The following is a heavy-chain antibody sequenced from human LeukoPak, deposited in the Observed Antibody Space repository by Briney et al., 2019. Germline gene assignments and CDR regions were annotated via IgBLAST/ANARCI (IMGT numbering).Heavy chain of an antibody. D-gene: IGHD3-22*01. CDR1: GFTFSSYA. J-gene: IGHJ4*02. V-gene: IGHV3-23*01. CDR3: AKDLRSYYDSSGYYQTLYFDY. CDR2: ISGSGGST. Sequence: PGGSPRLSCAASGFTFSSYAMSWVRQAPGKGLEWVSAISGSGGSTYYADSVKGRFTISRDNSKNTLYLQMNSLRAEDTAVYYCAKDLRSYYDSSGYYQTLYFDYWGQGTLVTVSS.